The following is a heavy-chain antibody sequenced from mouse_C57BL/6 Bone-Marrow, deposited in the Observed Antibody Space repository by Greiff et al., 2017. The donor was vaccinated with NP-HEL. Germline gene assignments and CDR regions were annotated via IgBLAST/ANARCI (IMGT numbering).Heavy chain of an antibody. D-gene: IGHD2-9*01. CDR1: GYSFTGYF. V-gene: IGHV1-20*01. CDR2: INPYNGDT. CDR3: ARAPYYGYDTGFAY. Sequence: EVQLQQSGPELVKPGDSVKISCKASGYSFTGYFMNWVMQSHGKSLEWIGRINPYNGDTFYNQKFKGTATLTVDKSSSTAHMELRSLTSEDSAVYYCARAPYYGYDTGFAYWGQGTLVTVSA. J-gene: IGHJ3*01.